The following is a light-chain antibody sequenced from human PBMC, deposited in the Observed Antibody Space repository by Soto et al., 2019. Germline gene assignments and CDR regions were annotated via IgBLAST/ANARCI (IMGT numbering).Light chain of an antibody. Sequence: QSVLTQPPSVSGAPGQRVTISCTGSSSDIGADYDVHWYQHLPGTAPKLLIYGNTYRPSGVPDRFSGSRSGNSASLTISRHQAEDEGDYFCQSYASDLSVPFGGGTKLTVL. J-gene: IGLJ3*02. CDR3: QSYASDLSVP. CDR1: SSDIGADYD. V-gene: IGLV1-40*01. CDR2: GNT.